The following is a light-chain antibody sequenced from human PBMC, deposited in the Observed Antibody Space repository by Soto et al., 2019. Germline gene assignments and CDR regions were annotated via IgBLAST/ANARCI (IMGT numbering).Light chain of an antibody. CDR3: QQSYTTPYT. CDR1: QSISSY. V-gene: IGKV1-39*01. J-gene: IGKJ5*01. CDR2: TSS. Sequence: DIQMTQSPSSLSASVGDKVTMTCRASQSISSYLNWYHQKPGNAPKVVVHTSSTLQSGVPSRFRGSRSGTEFTLTISSLQPEDFGTFFCQQSYTTPYTFGQGTRLEIK.